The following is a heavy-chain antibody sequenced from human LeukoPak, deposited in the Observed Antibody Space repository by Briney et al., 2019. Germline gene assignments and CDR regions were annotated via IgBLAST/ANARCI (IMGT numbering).Heavy chain of an antibody. CDR2: TTDKADSYTT. V-gene: IGHV3-72*01. Sequence: LSLTCTVSGGSISSYYWSWVRQAPGKGLEWVGRTTDKADSYTTEYAASVKGRFTISRDDSKNSLYLQMNSLRTEDTAVYYCARESGGSFYYWGQGTLVTVSS. CDR3: ARESGGSFYY. J-gene: IGHJ4*02. D-gene: IGHD1-26*01. CDR1: GGSISSYY.